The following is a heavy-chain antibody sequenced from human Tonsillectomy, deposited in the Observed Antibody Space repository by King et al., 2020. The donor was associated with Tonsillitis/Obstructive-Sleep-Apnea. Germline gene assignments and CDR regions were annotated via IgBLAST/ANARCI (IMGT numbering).Heavy chain of an antibody. Sequence: QLVQSGAEVKKPGASVKVSCKASGYTFTNYAMHWVRQAPGQRLEWMGWINGGNGNTKYSQKLQGRVSITRDTSASTAYMELSSLRSEDTAVYYCDASYDYDSSGFYYWGQGTLVTVSS. CDR1: GYTFTNYA. CDR2: INGGNGNT. V-gene: IGHV1-3*01. D-gene: IGHD3-22*01. CDR3: DASYDYDSSGFYY. J-gene: IGHJ4*02.